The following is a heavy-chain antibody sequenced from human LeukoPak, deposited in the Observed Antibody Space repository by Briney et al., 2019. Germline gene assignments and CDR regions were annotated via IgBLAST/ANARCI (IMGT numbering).Heavy chain of an antibody. CDR3: AKDWDCGGNRGHYYFDY. Sequence: PGGSLRLSCAASGFTFSSYAMSWVRQAPGKGLEWVSAISGSGGSTYYADSVKGRFTISRDNSKNTLYLQMNSLRAEDTAVYYCAKDWDCGGNRGHYYFDYWGQGTLVTVSS. CDR2: ISGSGGST. V-gene: IGHV3-23*01. D-gene: IGHD4-23*01. CDR1: GFTFSSYA. J-gene: IGHJ4*02.